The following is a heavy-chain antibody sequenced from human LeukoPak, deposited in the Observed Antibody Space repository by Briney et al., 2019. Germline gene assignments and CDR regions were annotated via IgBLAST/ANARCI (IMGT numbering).Heavy chain of an antibody. V-gene: IGHV1-2*02. Sequence: ASVKVSCKASGYIFTGYYMHWVRQAPGQGLEWMRWINPNSGDTNYAQKFQGRVTMTRDTSISTAYMELSRLRSDDTAVYYCARAPMIESLWGQGTLVTVSS. CDR2: INPNSGDT. CDR1: GYIFTGYY. J-gene: IGHJ4*02. D-gene: IGHD3-22*01. CDR3: ARAPMIESL.